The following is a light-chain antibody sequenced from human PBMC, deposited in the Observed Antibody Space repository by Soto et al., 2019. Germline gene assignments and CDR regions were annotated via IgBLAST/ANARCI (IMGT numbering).Light chain of an antibody. Sequence: EIVMTQSPATLSVSPGGRVTLSCRASRSVSNNLAWYQQKPGQAPRLLIYGASTRATGIPARFSGSGSGTEFTLTISSLQSEDFAVYYCQQYNNWPPDTFGQGTKLEIK. V-gene: IGKV3-15*01. CDR3: QQYNNWPPDT. CDR1: RSVSNN. CDR2: GAS. J-gene: IGKJ2*01.